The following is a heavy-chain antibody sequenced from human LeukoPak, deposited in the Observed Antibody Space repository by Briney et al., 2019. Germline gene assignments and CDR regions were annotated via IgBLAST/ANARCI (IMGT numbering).Heavy chain of an antibody. CDR3: ARATFTMTRNAFDI. D-gene: IGHD3-22*01. V-gene: IGHV4-61*02. Sequence: SETLSLTCTVSGGSISSGSYYWSWIRQPAGKGLEWIGRIYTSGSTNYNPSLKSRVTISVDTSKNKFSLKLSSMTAADTAVYYCARATFTMTRNAFDIWGQGTMVTVSS. CDR1: GGSISSGSYY. CDR2: IYTSGST. J-gene: IGHJ3*02.